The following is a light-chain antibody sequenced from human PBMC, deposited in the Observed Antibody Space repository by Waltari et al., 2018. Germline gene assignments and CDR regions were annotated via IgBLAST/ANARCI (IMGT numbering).Light chain of an antibody. CDR3: NSYTGSSSWV. CDR1: SSDVGFYNY. Sequence: QSALTQPASVSGSPGQSITISCYGTSSDVGFYNYVSWYQQHPGKAPKLMIYDVSQRPSGVSDRFSGSKSGNTASLTISGLQAEAEADYYCNSYTGSSSWVFGGGTKVTV. J-gene: IGLJ3*02. V-gene: IGLV2-14*01. CDR2: DVS.